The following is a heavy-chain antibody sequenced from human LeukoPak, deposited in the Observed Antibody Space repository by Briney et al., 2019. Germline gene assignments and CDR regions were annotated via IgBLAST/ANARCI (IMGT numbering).Heavy chain of an antibody. Sequence: GGSLRLSCAASGFTFSSYAMSWVRQAPGKGLEWVSAISGSGDSTYNGDSVKGRFTISRDNSKNTLYLQMNSLRAEDTAVYYCAKDPARNAYYFDYWGQGTLVTVSS. V-gene: IGHV3-23*01. J-gene: IGHJ4*02. CDR3: AKDPARNAYYFDY. CDR2: ISGSGDST. CDR1: GFTFSSYA. D-gene: IGHD4-11*01.